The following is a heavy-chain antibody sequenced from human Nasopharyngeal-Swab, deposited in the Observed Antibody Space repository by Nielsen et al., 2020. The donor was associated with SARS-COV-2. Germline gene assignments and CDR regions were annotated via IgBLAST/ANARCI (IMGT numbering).Heavy chain of an antibody. Sequence: GESLEISCAASGFTFSSYAMSWVRQAPGKGLEWVSAISGSGGSTYYADSVKGRFTISRDNSKNTLYLQMNSLRAEDTAAYYCAKRPTGSTFGDWGQGTLVTVSS. CDR2: ISGSGGST. V-gene: IGHV3-23*01. CDR1: GFTFSSYA. D-gene: IGHD3-16*01. J-gene: IGHJ4*02. CDR3: AKRPTGSTFGD.